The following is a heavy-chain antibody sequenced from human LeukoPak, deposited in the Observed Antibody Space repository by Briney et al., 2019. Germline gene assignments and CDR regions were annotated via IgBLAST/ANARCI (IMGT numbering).Heavy chain of an antibody. J-gene: IGHJ4*02. D-gene: IGHD3-10*01. Sequence: PGGSLRLSCAASGFTFRSYEMNWVRQAPGNGPEWVANIKEDESEKNYVDSVKGRFTISRDSAKNSLYLQMNSLRAEDTAVYYCARVTSGSSYRPFDYWGQGTLVTVSS. CDR3: ARVTSGSSYRPFDY. CDR2: IKEDESEK. V-gene: IGHV3-7*01. CDR1: GFTFRSYE.